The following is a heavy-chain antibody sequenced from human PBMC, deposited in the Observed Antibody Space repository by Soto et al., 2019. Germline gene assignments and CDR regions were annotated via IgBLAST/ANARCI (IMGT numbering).Heavy chain of an antibody. D-gene: IGHD2-2*01. CDR3: ARAGYCSSTSCYRTTLYYYYGMDA. J-gene: IGHJ6*02. Sequence: GASVKVSCKASGYTFTSYAMHWVRQAPGQRLEWMGWINAGNGNTKYSQKFQGRVTITRDTSASTAYMELSSLRSEDTAVYYCARAGYCSSTSCYRTTLYYYYGMDAWGQGTTVTVSS. CDR1: GYTFTSYA. CDR2: INAGNGNT. V-gene: IGHV1-3*01.